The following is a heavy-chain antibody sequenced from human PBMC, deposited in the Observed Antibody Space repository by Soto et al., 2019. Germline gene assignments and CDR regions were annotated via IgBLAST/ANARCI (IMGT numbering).Heavy chain of an antibody. CDR1: GFTFSSYA. CDR3: ATMIVVVPPRDYFDY. V-gene: IGHV3-23*01. J-gene: IGHJ4*02. Sequence: GSLRLSCAASGFTFSSYAMSWVRQAPGKGLEWVSAISGSGGSTYYADSVKGRFTISRDNSKNTLYLQMNSLRAEDTAVYYCATMIVVVPPRDYFDYWGQGTLVTVSS. CDR2: ISGSGGST. D-gene: IGHD3-22*01.